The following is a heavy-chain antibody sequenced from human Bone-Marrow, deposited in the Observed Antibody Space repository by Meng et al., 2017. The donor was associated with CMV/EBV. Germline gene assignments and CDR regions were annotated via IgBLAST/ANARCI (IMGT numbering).Heavy chain of an antibody. CDR1: GDSISGSTFY. D-gene: IGHD5-12*01. CDR3: ARGRGYDLYYGMDV. J-gene: IGHJ6*02. Sequence: SETLSLTCTVSGDSISGSTFYWGWIRQPPGKGLEWIGSIYYSGSTYYNPSLKSRVTISVDTSKNQFSLNLSSAAAADTAVYYCARGRGYDLYYGMDVWGQGTTVTVPS. CDR2: IYYSGST. V-gene: IGHV4-39*07.